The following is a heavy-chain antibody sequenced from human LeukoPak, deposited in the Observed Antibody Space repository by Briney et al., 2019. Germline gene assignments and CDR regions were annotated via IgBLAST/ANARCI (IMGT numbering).Heavy chain of an antibody. D-gene: IGHD3-3*01. J-gene: IGHJ4*02. V-gene: IGHV3-23*01. Sequence: GGTLRLSCAASRFIFDNYGMTWVRQAPGKGLEWVSVISGSGGTTYYADSVKGRFSISRDNSNNTLYLQMNSLRAEDTAVYYCAKDTLADDFLIGYGFDYWGQGTLVTVSS. CDR2: ISGSGGTT. CDR1: RFIFDNYG. CDR3: AKDTLADDFLIGYGFDY.